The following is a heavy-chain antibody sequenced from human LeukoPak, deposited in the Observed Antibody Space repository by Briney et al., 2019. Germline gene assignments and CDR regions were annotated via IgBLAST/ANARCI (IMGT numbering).Heavy chain of an antibody. D-gene: IGHD3-22*01. CDR2: ISWNGRNT. CDR3: ARVQQYDKFDY. CDR1: GFTFSTYG. V-gene: IGHV3-20*04. J-gene: IGHJ4*02. Sequence: GGSLRLSCAGSGFTFSTYGMSWVRQTPGKGLEWVSGISWNGRNTAYAQSLKGRFTISRDNAKNSLYLQMNSLRAEDTAFYYCARVQQYDKFDYWGQGTLVTVSS.